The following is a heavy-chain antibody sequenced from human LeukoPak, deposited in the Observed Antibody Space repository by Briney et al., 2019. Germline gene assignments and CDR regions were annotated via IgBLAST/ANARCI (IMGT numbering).Heavy chain of an antibody. CDR1: GYTFTGYH. J-gene: IGHJ4*02. CDR2: INPNSGDT. Sequence: GASVKVSCKASGYTFTGYHMHWVRQAPGQGLEWMGRINPNSGDTNNAQKLQGRVTMTTDTSTSTAYMELRSLRSDDTAVYYCARTPEDGDYDYWGQGTLVTVSS. D-gene: IGHD4-17*01. CDR3: ARTPEDGDYDY. V-gene: IGHV1-2*06.